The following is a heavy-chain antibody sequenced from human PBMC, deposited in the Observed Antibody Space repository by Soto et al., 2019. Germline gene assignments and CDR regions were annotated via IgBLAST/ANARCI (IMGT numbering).Heavy chain of an antibody. CDR2: INGGTGQT. CDR1: GYTFSTHA. CDR3: ARGKGMEENYYYYGLDI. V-gene: IGHV1-3*01. J-gene: IGHJ6*02. Sequence: ASVKVCCKASGYTFSTHAIQWVRQAPGQSLEWMGWINGGTGQTKHSHRFQDRISITRDTSASTAYMELSSLRSEDTAVYYCARGKGMEENYYYYGLDIWGQGTKVTVSS. D-gene: IGHD1-1*01.